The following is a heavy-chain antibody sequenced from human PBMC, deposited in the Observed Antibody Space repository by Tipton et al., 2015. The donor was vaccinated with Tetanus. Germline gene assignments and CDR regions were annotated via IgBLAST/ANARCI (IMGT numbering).Heavy chain of an antibody. CDR3: ARGDYYGSGTYDV. CDR1: GGTFNNYF. Sequence: LRLSCAVYGGTFNNYFWTWIRQPPGKGLEWIGEINYDGSTNYSPSLKSRATLSLDTTKKQVSLKLSSVTAADTAVYYCARGDYYGSGTYDVWGQGTTVTVPS. D-gene: IGHD3-10*01. CDR2: INYDGST. V-gene: IGHV4-34*01. J-gene: IGHJ6*02.